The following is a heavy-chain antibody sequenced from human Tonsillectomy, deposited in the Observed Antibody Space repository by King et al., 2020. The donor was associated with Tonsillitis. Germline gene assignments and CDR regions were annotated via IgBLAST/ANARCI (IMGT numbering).Heavy chain of an antibody. V-gene: IGHV5-51*01. Sequence: QLVQSGAEVKKPGESLKISCKGSGYSFTSYWIGWVRQMPGKGLEWMGIIYPGDSDTRYSPSFQGQVTISADKSISTAYLQWSSLKASETAMYYCARPMAPFLSILWLCLLSDEYSFDSWGQGTLVTVSS. J-gene: IGHJ4*02. D-gene: IGHD2-21*02. CDR2: IYPGDSDT. CDR3: ARPMAPFLSILWLCLLSDEYSFDS. CDR1: GYSFTSYW.